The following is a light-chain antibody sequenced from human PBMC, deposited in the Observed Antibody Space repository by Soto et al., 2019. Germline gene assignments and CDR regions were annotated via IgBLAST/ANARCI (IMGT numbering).Light chain of an antibody. V-gene: IGKV3-20*01. CDR3: QQYGSSGT. CDR1: QSVSNNY. J-gene: IGKJ1*01. CDR2: GAS. Sequence: EIVLTQSPGTLSLSPGERSTLSCGARQSVSNNYLAWYQQKPRQAPRLLIHGASNRATGIPDRFSGSGSGTDFTLTISRPEPEDFAVYYCQQYGSSGTFGQGTKVDIK.